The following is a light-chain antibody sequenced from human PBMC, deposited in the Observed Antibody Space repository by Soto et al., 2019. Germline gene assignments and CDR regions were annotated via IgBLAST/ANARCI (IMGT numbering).Light chain of an antibody. CDR1: QSISSF. CDR3: QQSHSTPLT. J-gene: IGKJ4*02. Sequence: DIQMTQSPSSLSASVGHRVTITCRASQSISSFLNWYQQKPGKAPKVLISGASSLQTGVPLRFSGCGSGTDFTLTISSLQSEDFASYYCQQSHSTPLTCGGGTKVEIK. CDR2: GAS. V-gene: IGKV1-39*01.